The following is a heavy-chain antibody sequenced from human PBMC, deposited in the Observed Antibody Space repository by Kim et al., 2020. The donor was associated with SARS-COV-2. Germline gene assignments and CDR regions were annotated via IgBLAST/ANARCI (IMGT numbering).Heavy chain of an antibody. CDR1: GFSITNNY. CDR3: ARILPSSRTGDY. Sequence: GGSLRLSCVVTGFSITNNYITWVRQAPGKGLECVSGIYSGGRTYSIDSVQGRFTISRDNSKNTLYLQMSSLRPEDSAVYYCARILPSSRTGDYWGQGTLVAVSS. V-gene: IGHV3-66*02. J-gene: IGHJ4*02. CDR2: IYSGGRT. D-gene: IGHD2-15*01.